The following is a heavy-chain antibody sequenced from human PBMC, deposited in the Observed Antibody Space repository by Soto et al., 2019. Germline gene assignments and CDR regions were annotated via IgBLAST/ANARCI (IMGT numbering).Heavy chain of an antibody. V-gene: IGHV3-15*07. CDR2: IKSNADGGTT. J-gene: IGHJ4*02. D-gene: IGHD3-10*01. CDR3: TTSGGH. Sequence: VQLVESGGGFVKSGGSLRISCAASGFTFSNARMIWVRQAPGKGLEWVGRIKSNADGGTTDYAAPVKGRFTISRDDSKNTLYLQMNSLKTEGTAVYYCTTSGGHWGQGTLVTVSS. CDR1: GFTFSNAR.